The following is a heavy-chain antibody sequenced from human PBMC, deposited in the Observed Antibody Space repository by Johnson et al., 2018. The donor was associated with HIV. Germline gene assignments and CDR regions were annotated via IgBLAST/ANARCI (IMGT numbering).Heavy chain of an antibody. V-gene: IGHV3-66*01. Sequence: EQLVESGGGLVQPGGSLRLSCAASGFTVSSNYMSWVRQAPGKGLEWVSVIYSGGSTYYADSVKGRFTISRDNSKNTLYLQMNSLRAEDTAVYYCAKDLHGYQLRDDAFDIWGQGTMVTVSS. CDR2: IYSGGST. CDR1: GFTVSSNY. J-gene: IGHJ3*02. D-gene: IGHD2-2*01. CDR3: AKDLHGYQLRDDAFDI.